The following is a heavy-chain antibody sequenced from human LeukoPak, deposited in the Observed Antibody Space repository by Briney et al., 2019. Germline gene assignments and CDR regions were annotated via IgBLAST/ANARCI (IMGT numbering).Heavy chain of an antibody. CDR1: GFTYSSHG. J-gene: IGHJ3*02. Sequence: GGSLRLSCAASGFTYSSHGMHWVRQAPGKGLEWVAVIWYDGSNIYYADSVKGRFTISRDNSKNTVYLQMNSLRAEDTAVYYCARPDHEGGLEYSSDAFDIWGQGTMVTVSS. CDR2: IWYDGSNI. CDR3: ARPDHEGGLEYSSDAFDI. D-gene: IGHD6-6*01. V-gene: IGHV3-33*01.